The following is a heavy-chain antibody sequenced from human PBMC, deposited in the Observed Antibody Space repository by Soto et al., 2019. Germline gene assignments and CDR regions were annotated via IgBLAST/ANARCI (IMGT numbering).Heavy chain of an antibody. D-gene: IGHD5-18*01. CDR1: GYTFTSYA. V-gene: IGHV1-3*01. Sequence: QVQLVQSGAEVKKTGASVKVSCKASGYTFTSYAMHWVRQAPGQRLEWMGWINAGNGNTKYSQKFQGRVTITRDTSASTAYMEMSSLRSEDTAVYYCARGLNGYLHYFDYWGQGTRVTVSS. CDR3: ARGLNGYLHYFDY. CDR2: INAGNGNT. J-gene: IGHJ4*02.